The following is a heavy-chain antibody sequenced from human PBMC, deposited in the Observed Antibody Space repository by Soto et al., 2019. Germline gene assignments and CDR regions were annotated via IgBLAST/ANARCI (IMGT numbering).Heavy chain of an antibody. Sequence: GGSLRPSGASSGFSLRRDIMGWVRQAPGKGLEGVASISSSGSFMNYADSVKGRFTISRDNAKNSLYLQMSGLKDEDTAVYYCARDPPSGKTLDWSDSWGQGTLVTVSS. J-gene: IGHJ5*01. V-gene: IGHV3-21*01. CDR1: GFSLRRDI. CDR3: ARDPPSGKTLDWSDS. CDR2: ISSSGSFM. D-gene: IGHD1-1*01.